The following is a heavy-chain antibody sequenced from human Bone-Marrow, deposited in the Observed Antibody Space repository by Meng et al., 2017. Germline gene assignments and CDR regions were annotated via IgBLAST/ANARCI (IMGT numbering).Heavy chain of an antibody. V-gene: IGHV3-21*01. J-gene: IGHJ2*01. CDR1: GFTFSSYS. D-gene: IGHD3-10*01. CDR2: ISSSSSYI. Sequence: VRMLEPGGGLFKPGGSLRLSFAASGFTFSSYSMNWVRQAPGKGLEWVSSISSSSSYIYYADSVKGRFTISRDNAKNSLYLQMNSLRAEDTAVYYCARTGEFQLGFDLWGRGTLVTVSS. CDR3: ARTGEFQLGFDL.